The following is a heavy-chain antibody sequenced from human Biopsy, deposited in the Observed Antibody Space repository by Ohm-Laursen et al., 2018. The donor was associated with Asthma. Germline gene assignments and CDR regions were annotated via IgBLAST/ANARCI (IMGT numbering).Heavy chain of an antibody. CDR3: ARDVMEWYLPAFDS. D-gene: IGHD3-3*01. J-gene: IGHJ4*02. V-gene: IGHV3-30-3*01. CDR2: GGSYYDRGLK. Sequence: SLRLSCAASGFTFRSYAMHWVRQAPGKGLEWVAVGGSYYDRGLKYYADSVNGRFTVSRDDSKNTLYLQMNSLRPDDTAVYYCARDVMEWYLPAFDSWGQGTLVTVSS. CDR1: GFTFRSYA.